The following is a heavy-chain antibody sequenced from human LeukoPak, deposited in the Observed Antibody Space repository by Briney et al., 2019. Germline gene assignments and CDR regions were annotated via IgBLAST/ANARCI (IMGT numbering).Heavy chain of an antibody. CDR2: ISASGGTT. J-gene: IGHJ4*02. CDR1: GFSFSSYA. D-gene: IGHD3-10*01. Sequence: GGSLRLSCAATGFSFSSYAMYWVRQAPGEGLEWVSVISASGGTTYYAESVKGRFTISRDKSTSILYLQINSLRVEDTAVYYCAKDLTVVAWSGAEWDYWGQGTLVTVSS. CDR3: AKDLTVVAWSGAEWDY. V-gene: IGHV3-23*01.